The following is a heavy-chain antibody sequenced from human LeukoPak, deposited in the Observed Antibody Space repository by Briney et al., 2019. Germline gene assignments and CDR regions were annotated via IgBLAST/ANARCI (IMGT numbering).Heavy chain of an antibody. J-gene: IGHJ4*02. V-gene: IGHV3-30*03. CDR2: ISYDGSNK. CDR1: GFTFSSYG. D-gene: IGHD5-12*01. CDR3: ARDSNRRYSGYGFFDY. Sequence: GGSLRLSCAASGFTFSSYGMHWVRQAPGKGLEWVAVISYDGSNKYYADSVKGRFTISRDNSKNTLYLQMNSLRAEDTAVYYCARDSNRRYSGYGFFDYWGQGTLVTVSP.